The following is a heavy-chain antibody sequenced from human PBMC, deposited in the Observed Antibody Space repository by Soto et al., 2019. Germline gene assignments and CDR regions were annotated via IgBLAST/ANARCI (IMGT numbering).Heavy chain of an antibody. CDR3: AREMVPGYYDGSGRFDP. V-gene: IGHV4-31*03. J-gene: IGHJ5*02. CDR2: FYYSGST. D-gene: IGHD3-22*01. CDR1: GGSISSDAYY. Sequence: QVQLQESGPGLVKPSQTLSLTCTVSGGSISSDAYYWTWIRQHPGKGLEWIGYFYYSGSTYYNPSIKSRVTISLDMSKNQFSLGLSSVTAADTAVYYCAREMVPGYYDGSGRFDPWGQGTLVTVSS.